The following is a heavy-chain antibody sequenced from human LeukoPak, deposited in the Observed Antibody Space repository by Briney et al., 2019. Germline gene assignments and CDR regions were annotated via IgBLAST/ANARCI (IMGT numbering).Heavy chain of an antibody. CDR3: AKDWEWQQLVQPGLRFFY. Sequence: GGSLSLSCAASGCTFSSYAMSWVRQAPGKGLEWITAISGSGVSTYFAASVKGRFTIYRDNSTKTLYLQMCSLRAEDTAAYYCAKDWEWQQLVQPGLRFFYWGQGTLVTASS. CDR1: GCTFSSYA. CDR2: ISGSGVST. D-gene: IGHD6-13*01. J-gene: IGHJ4*02. V-gene: IGHV3-23*01.